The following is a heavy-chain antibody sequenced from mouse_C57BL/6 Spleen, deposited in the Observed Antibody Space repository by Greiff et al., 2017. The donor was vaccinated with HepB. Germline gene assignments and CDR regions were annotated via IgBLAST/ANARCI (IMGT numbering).Heavy chain of an antibody. D-gene: IGHD2-4*01. CDR2: INPNNGGT. CDR3: ARGGDDYAWFAY. J-gene: IGHJ3*01. Sequence: EVQLQQSGPELVKPGASVKISCKASGYTFTDYYMNWVKQSHGKSLEWIGDINPNNGGTSYNQKFKGKATLTVDKSSSTAYMELRSLTSEDSAVYYCARGGDDYAWFAYWGQGTLVTVSA. CDR1: GYTFTDYY. V-gene: IGHV1-26*01.